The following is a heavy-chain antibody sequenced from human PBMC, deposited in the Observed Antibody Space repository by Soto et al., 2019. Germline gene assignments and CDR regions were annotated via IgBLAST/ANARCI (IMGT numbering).Heavy chain of an antibody. J-gene: IGHJ4*02. D-gene: IGHD5-18*01. CDR1: GFTFTNYA. V-gene: IGHV3-23*01. Sequence: PVGSLRLSCAASGFTFTNYAMSWVRQAPGKGLEWVSSISASGGGTYHADSVKGRFTISRDNSKNTLYVQMNSLRAEDMARYYCAKDRVDGYPADFDYWGPGTLVTVSS. CDR3: AKDRVDGYPADFDY. CDR2: ISASGGGT.